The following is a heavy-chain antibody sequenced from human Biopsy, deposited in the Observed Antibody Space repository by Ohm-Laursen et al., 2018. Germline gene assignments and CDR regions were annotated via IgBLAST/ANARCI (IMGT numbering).Heavy chain of an antibody. CDR1: GGSTNDYF. CDR2: IYSSGGS. J-gene: IGHJ2*01. Sequence: GTLSLTCSVSGGSTNDYFWSWIRQPAGETLEWIGRIYSSGGSSYNPSLKSRISMSMDTSDNQFSLTLTSVTAADTAVYYCARTPGKAVAGRFLDLWGRGTLVTVSS. V-gene: IGHV4-4*07. CDR3: ARTPGKAVAGRFLDL. D-gene: IGHD6-19*01.